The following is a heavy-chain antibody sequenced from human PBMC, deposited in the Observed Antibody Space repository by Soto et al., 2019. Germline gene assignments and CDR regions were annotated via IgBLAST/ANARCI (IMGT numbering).Heavy chain of an antibody. CDR2: ISAYNGNT. CDR3: GSVGGIPAAADY. D-gene: IGHD2-2*01. CDR1: GYTFTTSG. Sequence: QVQLVQSGAEVRKPGASVKVSCKASGYTFTTSGISWVRQAPGQGLEWMAMISAYNGNTNYAQKFQGRVTLTTDTPTNTADRERGSLNSADTAGYACGSVGGIPAAADYWGQGSLFTVS. J-gene: IGHJ4*02. V-gene: IGHV1-18*01.